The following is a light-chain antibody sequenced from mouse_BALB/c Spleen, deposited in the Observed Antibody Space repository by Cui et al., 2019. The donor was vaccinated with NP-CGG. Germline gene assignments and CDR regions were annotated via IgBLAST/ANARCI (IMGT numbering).Light chain of an antibody. CDR3: ALWYSNHWV. CDR1: SGAVTTSNY. J-gene: IGLJ1*01. CDR2: GTN. V-gene: IGLV1*01. Sequence: VLTPASALTTSPGETVTLTCRSSSGAVTTSNYANWVQEKPDHLFTGLIGGTNNRAPGVPARFSGSLIRDKAALIITGAQTEDEAMYFCALWYSNHWVFGGGTKLTVL.